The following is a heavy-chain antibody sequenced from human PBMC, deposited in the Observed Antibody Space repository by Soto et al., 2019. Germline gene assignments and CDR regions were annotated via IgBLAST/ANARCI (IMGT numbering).Heavy chain of an antibody. CDR2: ISNDGTNK. V-gene: IGHV3-30-3*01. J-gene: IGHJ2*01. CDR3: ARVSAVRPQWCFDL. D-gene: IGHD6-19*01. CDR1: GFTFSSYA. Sequence: QVQLVESGGGVVQPGRSLRLSCAASGFTFSSYAMHWVRQAPGKGLDWVALISNDGTNKYYTDSVKGRFTISRDNSKNTLYLQMISLRVEDTAVYYCARVSAVRPQWCFDLWGRGTLVTVSS.